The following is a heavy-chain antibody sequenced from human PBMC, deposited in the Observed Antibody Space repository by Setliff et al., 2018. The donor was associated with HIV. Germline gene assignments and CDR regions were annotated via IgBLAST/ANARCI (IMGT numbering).Heavy chain of an antibody. CDR3: ARSNSIKGYSYGPDAFDI. J-gene: IGHJ3*02. V-gene: IGHV4-59*01. CDR2: IFYSGST. Sequence: PSETLSLTCTVSGGSFSTYYWSWIRQPPGKGLEWIGYIFYSGSTNYNPSLKSRVPIPVDSSKTQFSLNLTSVTPADTAVYYCARSNSIKGYSYGPDAFDIWGQGTMVTVSS. CDR1: GGSFSTYY. D-gene: IGHD5-18*01.